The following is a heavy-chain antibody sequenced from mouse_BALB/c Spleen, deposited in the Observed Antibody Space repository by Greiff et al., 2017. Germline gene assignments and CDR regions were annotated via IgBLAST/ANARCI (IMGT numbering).Heavy chain of an antibody. J-gene: IGHJ2*01. Sequence: EVKLMESGGGLVKPGGSLKLSCAASGFTFSSYAMSWVRQTPEKRLEWVASISSGGSTYYPDSVKGRFTISRDNARNILYLQMSSLRSEDTAMYYCARGGGSPFDYWGQGTTLTVSA. CDR2: ISSGGST. CDR3: ARGGGSPFDY. V-gene: IGHV5-6-5*01. CDR1: GFTFSSYA.